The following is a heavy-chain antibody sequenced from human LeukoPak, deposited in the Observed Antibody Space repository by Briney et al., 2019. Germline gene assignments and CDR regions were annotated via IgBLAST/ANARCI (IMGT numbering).Heavy chain of an antibody. Sequence: SETLSLTCTVSGGSISTYYWSWIRQPPGKGLEWIGYIYYSGSTNYNPSLKSRVTISVDTSKNRFSLKLSSVTAADTAVYYCARGGSGSSDYWGQGTLVTVSS. V-gene: IGHV4-59*01. CDR3: ARGGSGSSDY. CDR1: GGSISTYY. CDR2: IYYSGST. D-gene: IGHD1-26*01. J-gene: IGHJ4*02.